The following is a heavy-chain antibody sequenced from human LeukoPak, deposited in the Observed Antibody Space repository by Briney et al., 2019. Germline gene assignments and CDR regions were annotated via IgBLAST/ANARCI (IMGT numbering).Heavy chain of an antibody. CDR1: GFTFNTYT. Sequence: GGSLRLSCAASGFTFNTYTMNWVRQAPGKGLEWVSSISSSSTYISYPDSVKGRFTISRGNAKNSLYLQMNSLRAEDTAVYYCAKFQAGTVTTFDYWGQGTLVTVSS. CDR2: ISSSSTYI. D-gene: IGHD4-17*01. J-gene: IGHJ4*02. CDR3: AKFQAGTVTTFDY. V-gene: IGHV3-21*04.